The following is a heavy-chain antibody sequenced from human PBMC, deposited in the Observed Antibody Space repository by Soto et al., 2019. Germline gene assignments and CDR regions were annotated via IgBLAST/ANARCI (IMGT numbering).Heavy chain of an antibody. J-gene: IGHJ5*01. CDR3: ACGCKTHRYFLAF. CDR1: GGSISSGDYY. CDR2: IYYSGST. V-gene: IGHV4-30-4*01. D-gene: IGHD2-21*01. Sequence: SETLSLTCTVSGGSISSGDYYWCWIRQPPGKGLEWIGYIYYSGSTYYNPSLKSRVTISVDTSKNQFSLKLSSVTAADTAVYYCACGCKTHRYFLAFWTQRTFVLVSS.